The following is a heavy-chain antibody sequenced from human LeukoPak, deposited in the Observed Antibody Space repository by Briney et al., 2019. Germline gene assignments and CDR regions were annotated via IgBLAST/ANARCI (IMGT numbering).Heavy chain of an antibody. CDR3: ARDTYYYDSSGYSVLDP. CDR1: GGSISSYY. D-gene: IGHD3-22*01. V-gene: IGHV4-4*07. CDR2: IYTSGST. Sequence: SETLSLTCTVSGGSISSYYWSWIRQPAGKGLEWIGRIYTSGSTNYNPSLKSRVTMSVDTSKNQFSLKLSSVTAADTAVYYCARDTYYYDSSGYSVLDPWGQGTLVTVSS. J-gene: IGHJ5*02.